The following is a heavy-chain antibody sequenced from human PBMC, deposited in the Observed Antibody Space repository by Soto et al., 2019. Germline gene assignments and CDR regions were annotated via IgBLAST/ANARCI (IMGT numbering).Heavy chain of an antibody. CDR3: ARSTSAQGGYSRLDP. V-gene: IGHV1-46*01. Sequence: QVQLIQSGAEVLRPGASVRLSCRASGYTFTNYKIYWVRQAPGQSLDLVGVIDPGGGSTTYEQKCQSKISMTRDISTSTLYMELASLTSQDTAVYYCARSTSAQGGYSRLDPWGQGTQVTVSS. CDR1: GYTFTNYK. CDR2: IDPGGGST. J-gene: IGHJ5*02. D-gene: IGHD5-12*01.